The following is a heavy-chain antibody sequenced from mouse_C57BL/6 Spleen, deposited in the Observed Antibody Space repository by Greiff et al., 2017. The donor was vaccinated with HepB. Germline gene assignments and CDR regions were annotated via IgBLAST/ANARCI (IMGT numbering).Heavy chain of an antibody. V-gene: IGHV7-3*01. D-gene: IGHD1-1*01. CDR3: ARYEGYYYGSSYDYAMDY. CDR1: GFTFTDYY. J-gene: IGHJ4*01. CDR2: IRNKANGYTT. Sequence: EVQGVESGGGLVQPGGSLSLSCAASGFTFTDYYMSWVRQPPGKALEWLGFIRNKANGYTTEYSASVKGRFTISRANSQSILYLQMNALRAEDSATYYCARYEGYYYGSSYDYAMDYWGQGTSVTVSS.